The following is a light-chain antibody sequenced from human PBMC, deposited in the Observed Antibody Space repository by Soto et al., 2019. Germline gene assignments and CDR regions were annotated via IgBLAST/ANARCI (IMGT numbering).Light chain of an antibody. Sequence: QPVLTQPPSASGPPGQRVTISCSGSASNIGRNTVNWYQHLPGTAPKLLNYGNDQRPSGVPDRFSGSRSGTSASLAISGLQSEDEADYYCAAWDESLNGVVFGGGTKLTVL. CDR2: GND. V-gene: IGLV1-44*01. CDR3: AAWDESLNGVV. J-gene: IGLJ2*01. CDR1: ASNIGRNT.